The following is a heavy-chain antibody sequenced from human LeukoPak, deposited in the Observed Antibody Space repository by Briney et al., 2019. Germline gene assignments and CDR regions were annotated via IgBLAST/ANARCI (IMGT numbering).Heavy chain of an antibody. V-gene: IGHV1-69*13. D-gene: IGHD3-3*01. Sequence: SVKVSCKASGGSFSKYGITWVRQAPGQGLEWMGGIMFTFGTTKYAQRFQGRVTISADESTSTAYMELSSLRSEDTAVYYCARESYDAHLDAFDIWGQGTMVTVSS. CDR2: IMFTFGTT. CDR1: GGSFSKYG. J-gene: IGHJ3*02. CDR3: ARESYDAHLDAFDI.